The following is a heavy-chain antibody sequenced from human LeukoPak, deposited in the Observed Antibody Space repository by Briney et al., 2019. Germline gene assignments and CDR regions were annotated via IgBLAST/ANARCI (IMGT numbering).Heavy chain of an antibody. CDR2: ISTSGDNT. V-gene: IGHV3-23*01. CDR3: AKGSSGSYGGRLDY. Sequence: GGSLRLSCAASGFIFSSYAMSWVRQTPGKGLEWVSAISTSGDNTYYTDSVEGRFTISRDNSKNMLYLQMNGLRAEDTAVYYCAKGSSGSYGGRLDYWGQGTQVTVSS. CDR1: GFIFSSYA. D-gene: IGHD1-26*01. J-gene: IGHJ4*02.